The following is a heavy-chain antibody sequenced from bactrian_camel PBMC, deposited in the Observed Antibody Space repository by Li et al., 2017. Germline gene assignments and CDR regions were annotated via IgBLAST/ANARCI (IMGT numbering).Heavy chain of an antibody. CDR1: EYTYERGC. D-gene: IGHD7*01. Sequence: HVQLVESGGGSVQAGGSLRLSCASSEYTYERGCMGWFRQASGKGREVVARLWSNNGNVYYADSVKGRFTVSQNDAKDTVYLQMTDLVSEDSGMYYCAADRSYALLARGEAAYWGQGTQVTVS. CDR3: AADRSYALLARGEAAY. J-gene: IGHJ4*01. V-gene: IGHV3S60*01. CDR2: LWSNNGNV.